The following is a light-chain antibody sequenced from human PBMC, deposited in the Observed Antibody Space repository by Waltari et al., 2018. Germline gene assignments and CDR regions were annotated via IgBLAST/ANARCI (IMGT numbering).Light chain of an antibody. CDR2: GAS. J-gene: IGKJ1*01. CDR3: QQYNDWPRT. V-gene: IGKV3-15*01. Sequence: ETTMTQSSASLSASPGDSVTLSCRASRSVDENVAWYIHKDGQAPGVLMYGASIRASGVTARIRGSGSDAEFTLTISSLQSEDVAVYVCQQYNDWPRTFGQGTVVEIK. CDR1: RSVDEN.